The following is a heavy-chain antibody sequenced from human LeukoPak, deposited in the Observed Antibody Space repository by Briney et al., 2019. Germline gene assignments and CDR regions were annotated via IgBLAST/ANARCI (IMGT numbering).Heavy chain of an antibody. CDR3: ARETAVGWLQLRYFDY. J-gene: IGHJ4*02. CDR2: IYYSGSS. V-gene: IGHV4-59*11. D-gene: IGHD5-24*01. CDR1: GGSISSHY. Sequence: PSETLSLTCTVSGGSISSHYWSWLRQPPGKGLEWIGYIYYSGSSNYNPSLKSRVTISVDTSKNQFSLKLSSVTAADTAVYYCARETAVGWLQLRYFDYWGQGTLVTVSS.